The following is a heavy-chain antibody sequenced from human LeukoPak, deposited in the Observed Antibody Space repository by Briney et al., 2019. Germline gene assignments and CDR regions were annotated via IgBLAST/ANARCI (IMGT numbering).Heavy chain of an antibody. CDR3: ARDQNGSGPHYSYGMDV. CDR2: IYYTGGT. D-gene: IGHD3-10*01. CDR1: GGSISSGDYY. J-gene: IGHJ6*02. V-gene: IGHV4-30-4*01. Sequence: SETLSLTCTVSGGSISSGDYYWSWIRQPPGKGLEGIGYIYYTGGTYYNPSLKSRVTISVDTSKNQFSLKLSSVTAADTAVYYCARDQNGSGPHYSYGMDVWGQGTTVTVSS.